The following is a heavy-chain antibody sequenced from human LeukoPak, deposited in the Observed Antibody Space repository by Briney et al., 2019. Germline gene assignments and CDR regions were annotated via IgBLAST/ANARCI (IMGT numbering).Heavy chain of an antibody. D-gene: IGHD7-27*01. V-gene: IGHV3-48*01. Sequence: GGSLRLSCAASGFTFSSYAMHWVRQAPGKGLEWVSYISSSSSTIYYADSVKGRFTIARDNAKNSLYLQMNSLRAEDAAVYYCARSNWGSSDYWGQGTLVTVSS. CDR1: GFTFSSYA. J-gene: IGHJ4*02. CDR2: ISSSSSTI. CDR3: ARSNWGSSDY.